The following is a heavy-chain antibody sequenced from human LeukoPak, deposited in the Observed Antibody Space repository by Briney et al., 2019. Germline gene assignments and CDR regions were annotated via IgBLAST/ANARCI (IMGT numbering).Heavy chain of an antibody. J-gene: IGHJ1*01. CDR3: TTDLDYDSSFQN. CDR1: GFTFSNAW. CDR2: IKSKTDGGTT. V-gene: IGHV3-15*01. Sequence: GGSLRLSCAASGFTFSNAWMTWVRQAPGKGLEWVGRIKSKTDGGTTDYAAPVKGRFTISRDDSKNTLYLQMNSLKTEDTAVYYCTTDLDYDSSFQNWGQGTLVTVSS. D-gene: IGHD3-22*01.